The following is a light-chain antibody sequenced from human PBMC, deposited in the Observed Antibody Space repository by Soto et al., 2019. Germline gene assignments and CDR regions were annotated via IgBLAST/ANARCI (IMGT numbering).Light chain of an antibody. CDR3: QQYGSSPNT. Sequence: ENVLTQSPGTLSLSPGERATLSCRASQSVSSNFLAWYQQKPGQAPRLLIYGASSRATGIPDRFSGVGSGTDFTLTISRLEPEDFAVYSCQQYGSSPNTFGQGTRLEIK. V-gene: IGKV3-20*01. CDR1: QSVSSNF. CDR2: GAS. J-gene: IGKJ5*01.